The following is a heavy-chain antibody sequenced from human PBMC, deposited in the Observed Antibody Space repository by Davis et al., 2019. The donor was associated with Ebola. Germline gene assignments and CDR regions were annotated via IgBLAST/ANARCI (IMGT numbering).Heavy chain of an antibody. V-gene: IGHV4-39*07. Sequence: MPSETLSLTCTVSGGSISSSSYYWGWIRQPPGKGLEWIGEINHSGSTNYNPSLKSRVTISVDTSKNQFSLKLSSVTAADTAVYYCARLTPIGIAAAGTVDPWGQGTLVTVSS. CDR1: GGSISSSSYY. D-gene: IGHD6-13*01. CDR3: ARLTPIGIAAAGTVDP. J-gene: IGHJ5*02. CDR2: INHSGST.